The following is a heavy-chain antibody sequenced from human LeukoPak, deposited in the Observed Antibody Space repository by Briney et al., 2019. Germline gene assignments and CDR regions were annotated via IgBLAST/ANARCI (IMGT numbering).Heavy chain of an antibody. Sequence: GESLKISCEASGYNFTNYWIAWVRQAPGQGLEWMGSINPNSGGTSYAQKFQGRVTMTRDTSISTAYMELSGLRSDDTAVYYCARALAVYWNNSLYYFDYWGQGTLVTVSS. CDR3: ARALAVYWNNSLYYFDY. CDR2: INPNSGGT. J-gene: IGHJ4*02. V-gene: IGHV1-2*02. CDR1: GYNFTNYW. D-gene: IGHD1/OR15-1a*01.